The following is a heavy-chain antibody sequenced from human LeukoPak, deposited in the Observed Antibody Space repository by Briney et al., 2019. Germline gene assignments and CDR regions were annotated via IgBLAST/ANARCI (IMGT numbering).Heavy chain of an antibody. CDR3: ARGVRELPASDY. CDR1: GFTFSSYS. D-gene: IGHD2-15*01. V-gene: IGHV3-21*01. Sequence: GGSLRLSCAASGFTFSSYSMNWVRQAPGKGLEGVSSISSSSIYIYYADSVKGRFTISRDNAKNSLYLQMNSLRAEDTAVYYCARGVRELPASDYWGQGTLVTVSS. CDR2: ISSSSIYI. J-gene: IGHJ4*02.